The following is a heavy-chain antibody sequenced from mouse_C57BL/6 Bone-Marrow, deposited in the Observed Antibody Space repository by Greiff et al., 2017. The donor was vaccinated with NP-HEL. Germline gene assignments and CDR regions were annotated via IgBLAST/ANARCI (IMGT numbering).Heavy chain of an antibody. Sequence: VQLMQSGPELVKPGASVKISCTASGFSFTGYYMNWVQQSPEKSLEWIGVINPRTGGTTYNYKFKAKATLTVDKSSSTAYMQLKSLTSEDSAVYYCARGGRSNFYDRDYWGQGTSVTVSS. CDR1: GFSFTGYY. V-gene: IGHV1-42*01. D-gene: IGHD2-5*01. CDR3: ARGGRSNFYDRDY. CDR2: INPRTGGT. J-gene: IGHJ4*01.